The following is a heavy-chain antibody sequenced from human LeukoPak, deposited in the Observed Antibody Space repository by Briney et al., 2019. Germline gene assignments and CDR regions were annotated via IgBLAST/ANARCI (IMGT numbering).Heavy chain of an antibody. J-gene: IGHJ4*02. CDR2: INHNAEMI. CDR1: GFPFGSYV. Sequence: SGGSLRLSCEASGFPFGSYVMSWVRRAPGEGLEWIAYINHNAEMIFYPDLVKGRFTISRDNAKNSLYLQMNALRYEDTAIYYCARDHDWAFDLWGQGTLVTVSS. V-gene: IGHV3-48*02. CDR3: ARDHDWAFDL. D-gene: IGHD3-9*01.